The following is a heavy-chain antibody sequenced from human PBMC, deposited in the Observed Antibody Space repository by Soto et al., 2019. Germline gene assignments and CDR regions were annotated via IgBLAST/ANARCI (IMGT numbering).Heavy chain of an antibody. D-gene: IGHD6-6*01. Sequence: GGSLRLSCAASGFTFSSYAMSWVRQAPGKGLEWVAAISGSGGSTYYADSVKGRFTISRDNSKNTLYLQMTSLRAEDTAVYYCAKVRASRPYYYYYGMYAWGKGTTVTVSS. CDR2: ISGSGGST. CDR3: AKVRASRPYYYYYGMYA. V-gene: IGHV3-23*01. CDR1: GFTFSSYA. J-gene: IGHJ6*04.